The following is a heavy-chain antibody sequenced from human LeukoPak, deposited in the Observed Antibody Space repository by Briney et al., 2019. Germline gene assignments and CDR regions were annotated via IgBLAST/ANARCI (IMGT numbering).Heavy chain of an antibody. V-gene: IGHV1-46*01. Sequence: GASVKVSCTASGYTFTSYYMHWVRKAPGQGLEGREIINPSGGSTSYAQKFQGRVTMTRDTSTSTVYMELSSLRSEDTAVYYCARASNYYDSSGYYYWGQGTLVTVSS. J-gene: IGHJ4*02. D-gene: IGHD3-22*01. CDR3: ARASNYYDSSGYYY. CDR1: GYTFTSYY. CDR2: INPSGGST.